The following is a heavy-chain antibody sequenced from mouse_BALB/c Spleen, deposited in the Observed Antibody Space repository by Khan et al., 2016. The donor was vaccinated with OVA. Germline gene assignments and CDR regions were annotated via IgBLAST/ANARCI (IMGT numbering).Heavy chain of an antibody. CDR2: INPHIGET. J-gene: IGHJ2*01. CDR3: GRIYRSDFDY. D-gene: IGHD1-1*01. V-gene: IGHV1-20*02. CDR1: GYSFTGYF. Sequence: EVQLQQSGPELVKPGASVKISCKASGYSFTGYFMNWVMQSHGKSLEWIGRINPHIGETFYNQKFKDKATLTVDDSSSTAHMELRRLASEDSAVYYCGRIYRSDFDYWGQGTTLTVSS.